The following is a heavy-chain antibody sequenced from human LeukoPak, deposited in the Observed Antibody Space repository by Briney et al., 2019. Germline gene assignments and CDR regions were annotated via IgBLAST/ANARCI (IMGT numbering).Heavy chain of an antibody. J-gene: IGHJ6*02. D-gene: IGHD1-26*01. Sequence: GGSLRLSCAASGFTFSSYSMNWVRQAPGQGLEWVSSISSSTSYIYYADSVKGRFTISRDNAKNSLYLQMNSLRAEDTAVYYCAKEGAVRADYYYYGLDVWGQGTTLTVSS. CDR3: AKEGAVRADYYYYGLDV. CDR2: ISSSTSYI. V-gene: IGHV3-21*01. CDR1: GFTFSSYS.